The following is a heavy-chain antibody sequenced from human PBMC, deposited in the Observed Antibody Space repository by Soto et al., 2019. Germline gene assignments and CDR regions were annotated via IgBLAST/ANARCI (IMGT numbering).Heavy chain of an antibody. Sequence: QVQLVQSGAEVKKPGSSVKVSCKASGGTFSSYAISWVRQAPGQGLEWMGGIIPIFGTANYAQKFQGRVRITGDEYTSTAYMELSSLRSEYTAVYYCARDGVGQGGLDYWGQGTLVTASS. J-gene: IGHJ4*02. V-gene: IGHV1-69*01. CDR1: GGTFSSYA. CDR2: IIPIFGTA. D-gene: IGHD2-8*01. CDR3: ARDGVGQGGLDY.